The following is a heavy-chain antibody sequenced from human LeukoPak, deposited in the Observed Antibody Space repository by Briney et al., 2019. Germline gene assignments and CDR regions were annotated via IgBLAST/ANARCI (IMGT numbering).Heavy chain of an antibody. CDR1: GFTFSSYS. V-gene: IGHV3-21*01. CDR3: ARVGDSSGYYSFDY. D-gene: IGHD3-22*01. J-gene: IGHJ4*02. Sequence: GGSLRLSCAASGFTFSSYSMNWVRQAAGKGLAWVSSISSSSSYIYYADSVKGPFTISRDNAKNSLYLQMNSLRAEDTAVYYCARVGDSSGYYSFDYWGQGTLVTVSS. CDR2: ISSSSSYI.